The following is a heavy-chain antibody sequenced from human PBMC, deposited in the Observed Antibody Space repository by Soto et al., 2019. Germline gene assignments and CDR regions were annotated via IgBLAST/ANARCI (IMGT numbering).Heavy chain of an antibody. Sequence: QVQLQESGPGLVKPSETLSLTYTVSGGSISSYYWSWIRQPPGKGLEWFGYIYYSGSTNYNPSLKSRGTISVDTSKNQFALKLSSVTAADTAVYYCAIGLYSSGSYYFDYWGQGTLVTVSS. V-gene: IGHV4-59*08. CDR1: GGSISSYY. J-gene: IGHJ4*02. CDR2: IYYSGST. D-gene: IGHD3-22*01. CDR3: AIGLYSSGSYYFDY.